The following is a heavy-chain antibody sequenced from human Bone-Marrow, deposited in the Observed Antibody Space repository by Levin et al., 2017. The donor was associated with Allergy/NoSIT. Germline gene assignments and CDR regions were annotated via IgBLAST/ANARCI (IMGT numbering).Heavy chain of an antibody. CDR3: ARDSPRLLWFGELLVGAFDI. J-gene: IGHJ3*02. V-gene: IGHV3-33*01. CDR1: GFTFSSYG. Sequence: LSLTCAASGFTFSSYGMHWVRQAPGKGLEWVAVIWYDGSNKYYADSVKGRFTISRDNSKNTLYLQMNSLRAEDTAVYYCARDSPRLLWFGELLVGAFDIWGQGTMVTVSS. D-gene: IGHD3-10*01. CDR2: IWYDGSNK.